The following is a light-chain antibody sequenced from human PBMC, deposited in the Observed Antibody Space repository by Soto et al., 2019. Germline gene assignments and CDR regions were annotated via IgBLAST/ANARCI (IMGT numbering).Light chain of an antibody. V-gene: IGKV3-20*01. J-gene: IGKJ1*01. CDR3: EQYGSSPRT. CDR1: QSVTSTY. Sequence: EIVLTQSPGTLSLSPGERATLSCRASQSVTSTYLAWYQQKPGQAPRLLIYGVSSRPTGIPDRFSGSGSGTDFTLTISRLEPEDFAVYYCEQYGSSPRTFGQGTKVDIK. CDR2: GVS.